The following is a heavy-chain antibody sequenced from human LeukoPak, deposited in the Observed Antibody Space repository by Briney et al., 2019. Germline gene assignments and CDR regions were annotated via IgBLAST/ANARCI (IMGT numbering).Heavy chain of an antibody. Sequence: PSEPLSLTCTVSGYSISSGYYWGWIRHPPGKGRVWIGCIYHCGSTYYNPSLKSRVTISVDTSKNQFSLKLSSVTAADTAVYYCARDTPTTPFDPWGQGTLVTVSS. V-gene: IGHV4-38-2*02. CDR1: GYSISSGYY. D-gene: IGHD1-26*01. CDR3: ARDTPTTPFDP. J-gene: IGHJ5*02. CDR2: IYHCGST.